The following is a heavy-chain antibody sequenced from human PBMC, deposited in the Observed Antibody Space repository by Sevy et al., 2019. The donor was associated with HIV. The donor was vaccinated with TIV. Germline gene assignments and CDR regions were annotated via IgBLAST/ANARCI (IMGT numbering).Heavy chain of an antibody. CDR2: ISYDGSFT. Sequence: GGSLRLSCAASGFIFSDYTLHWVRQAPGTGLEWVAVISYDGSFTYYADSVEGRFTISRDNSKNTLFLQMNSLRHEDTAVYYSARSQSSSWHYFDYWGQGTLVTVSS. CDR1: GFIFSDYT. V-gene: IGHV3-30*04. CDR3: ARSQSSSWHYFDY. J-gene: IGHJ4*02. D-gene: IGHD6-13*01.